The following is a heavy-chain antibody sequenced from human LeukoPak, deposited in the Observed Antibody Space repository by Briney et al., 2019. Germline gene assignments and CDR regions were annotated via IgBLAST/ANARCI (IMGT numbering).Heavy chain of an antibody. Sequence: GGSLRLSCVASGFTFSRYWMTWVRQTPEKGLEWVANIKPDGTEQYYVESVRGRFTISRDNAKNSLYLQMNSLRAEDTAVYYCATDQLPDPYWGQGTLVTVSS. J-gene: IGHJ4*02. D-gene: IGHD2-2*01. CDR2: IKPDGTEQ. V-gene: IGHV3-7*01. CDR1: GFTFSRYW. CDR3: ATDQLPDPY.